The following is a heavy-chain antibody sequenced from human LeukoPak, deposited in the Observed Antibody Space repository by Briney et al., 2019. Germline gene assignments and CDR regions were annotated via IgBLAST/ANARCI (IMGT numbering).Heavy chain of an antibody. J-gene: IGHJ4*02. Sequence: SSETLSLTCAVYGGSFSGYYWSWIRQPPGKGLEWIGEINHSRSTNYNPSLKSRVTISVDTSKNQFSLKLSSVTAADTAVYYCASHSSGWRFDYWGQGTLVTVSS. CDR3: ASHSSGWRFDY. CDR1: GGSFSGYY. CDR2: INHSRST. V-gene: IGHV4-34*01. D-gene: IGHD6-19*01.